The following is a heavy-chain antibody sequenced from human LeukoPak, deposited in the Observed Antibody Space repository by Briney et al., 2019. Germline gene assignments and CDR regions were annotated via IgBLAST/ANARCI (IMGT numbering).Heavy chain of an antibody. D-gene: IGHD3-10*01. V-gene: IGHV3-48*03. CDR2: ISSSDNTI. Sequence: PGGSLRLSCAACGFTFSSYEINWVRQAPGKGLEWVSYISSSDNTIYYADSVKGRFTISRDNAKNSLYLQMNSLRAEDTAVYYCARGAGGYFDYWGQGTLVTVSS. CDR1: GFTFSSYE. CDR3: ARGAGGYFDY. J-gene: IGHJ4*02.